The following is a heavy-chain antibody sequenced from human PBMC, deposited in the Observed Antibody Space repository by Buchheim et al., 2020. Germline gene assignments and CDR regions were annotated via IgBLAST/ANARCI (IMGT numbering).Heavy chain of an antibody. CDR3: ARESIAAAGYYFDY. V-gene: IGHV3-23*01. J-gene: IGHJ4*02. CDR2: LSGSGGSA. D-gene: IGHD6-13*01. CDR1: GFTFSNYA. Sequence: EVQLLESGVNLVQPGGSLRLSCAASGFTFSNYAMSWVRQAPGKGLEWVSALSGSGGSAYSADSVKGRLTISRDNSKSTLYLQMNSLRAEDTAVYYCARESIAAAGYYFDYWGQGTL.